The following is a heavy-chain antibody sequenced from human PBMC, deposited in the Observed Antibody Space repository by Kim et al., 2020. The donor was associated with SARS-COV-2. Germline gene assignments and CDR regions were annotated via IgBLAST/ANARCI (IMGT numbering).Heavy chain of an antibody. V-gene: IGHV3-23*01. J-gene: IGHJ4*02. CDR1: GFYFSTYD. Sequence: GGSLRLSCAASGFYFSTYDMTWVRQAPGKGLEWVSSISGSGDRTYYADSVRGRFTISRDYSNSTLYLQMNSLRAEDTAVYYCAREDVPAARRGFDYWGQGTLVTVSS. CDR2: ISGSGDRT. CDR3: AREDVPAARRGFDY. D-gene: IGHD2-2*01.